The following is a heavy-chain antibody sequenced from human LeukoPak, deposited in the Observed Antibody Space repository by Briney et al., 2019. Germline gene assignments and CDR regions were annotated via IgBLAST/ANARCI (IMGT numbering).Heavy chain of an antibody. J-gene: IGHJ4*02. V-gene: IGHV4-31*03. Sequence: SETLSLTCTVSGVSISSGGYYWSWIRQHPGKGLEWIGYIYYSGSTYYNPSLKSRVTISVDTSKNQFSLKLSSVTAADTAVYYCARVVVVAATPGGKYYFDYWGQGTLVTVSS. CDR3: ARVVVVAATPGGKYYFDY. D-gene: IGHD2-15*01. CDR1: GVSISSGGYY. CDR2: IYYSGST.